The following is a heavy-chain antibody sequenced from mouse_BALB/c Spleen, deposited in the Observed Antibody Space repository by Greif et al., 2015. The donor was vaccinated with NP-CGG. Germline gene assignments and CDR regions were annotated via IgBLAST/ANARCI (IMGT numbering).Heavy chain of an antibody. V-gene: IGHV1-18*01. CDR2: INPNNGGT. CDR3: ARSRGGYYGYDAMDY. Sequence: EVKLMESGPELVKPGASVKIPCKASGHTFTDYNMDWVKQSHGKSLEWIGDINPNNGGTIYSQKFKGKATLTVDKSSSTAYMELRSLTSEDTAVYYCARSRGGYYGYDAMDYWGQGTSVTVSS. D-gene: IGHD1-2*01. CDR1: GHTFTDYN. J-gene: IGHJ4*01.